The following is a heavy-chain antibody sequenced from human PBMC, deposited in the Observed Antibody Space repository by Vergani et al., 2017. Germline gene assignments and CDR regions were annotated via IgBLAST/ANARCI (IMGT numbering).Heavy chain of an antibody. CDR3: ASDTNSGQRADR. CDR2: IYYSENT. CDR1: FDSIRNLY. Sequence: QVQLQESGPGLVKSSETLSLTCSVSFDSIRNLYCNWIRQPPAKGLEWIGCIYYSENTNYNPSLKTRGTISVDTSNNQFSLTLTSVTAADTTVYYCASDTNSGQRADRWGQGILVTVTS. J-gene: IGHJ5*02. V-gene: IGHV4-59*11. D-gene: IGHD2-8*01.